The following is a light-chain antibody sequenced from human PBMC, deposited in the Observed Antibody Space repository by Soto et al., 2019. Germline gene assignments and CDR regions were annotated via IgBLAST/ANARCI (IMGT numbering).Light chain of an antibody. J-gene: IGKJ5*01. CDR3: QQYGSSPPIT. Sequence: EIVLTQSPGTLSLSPGERATLSCRASHSVSSSYLAWYQQKSGQAPRLLIYGASGRATGIPDRFSGSRSGTDFTLTISRLEPEDFEVYYCQQYGSSPPITFGQGTRLEIK. CDR1: HSVSSSY. V-gene: IGKV3-20*01. CDR2: GAS.